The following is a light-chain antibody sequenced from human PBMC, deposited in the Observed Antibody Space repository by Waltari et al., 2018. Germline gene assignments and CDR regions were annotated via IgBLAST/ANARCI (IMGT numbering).Light chain of an antibody. CDR1: QSVLYSSNNRNY. CDR3: HQYYSRPYT. Sequence: DIVMTQSPDSLAVSLGERATINCKSSQSVLYSSNNRNYLAWYQQKPGQPPKMLIYWASTRESGVPDRFSGSGSGTDFTLTISSLQAEDVAVYYCHQYYSRPYTFGQGTKLDIK. CDR2: WAS. J-gene: IGKJ2*01. V-gene: IGKV4-1*01.